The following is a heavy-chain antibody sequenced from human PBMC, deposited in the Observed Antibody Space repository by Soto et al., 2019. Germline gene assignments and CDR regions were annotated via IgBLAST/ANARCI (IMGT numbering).Heavy chain of an antibody. CDR1: GGTFSSYT. J-gene: IGHJ4*02. CDR3: ARGIVATYEEFAGYFDY. D-gene: IGHD5-12*01. CDR2: IIPILGIA. V-gene: IGHV1-69*02. Sequence: QVQLVQSGAEVKKPGSSVKVSCKASGGTFSSYTISWVRQAPGQGLEWMGRIIPILGIANYAQKFQGRVTITADKSTSTAYMELSSLRSEDTAVYYCARGIVATYEEFAGYFDYWGQGTLVTVSS.